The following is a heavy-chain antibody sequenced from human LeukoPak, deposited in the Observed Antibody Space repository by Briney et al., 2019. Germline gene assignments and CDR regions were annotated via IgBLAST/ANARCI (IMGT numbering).Heavy chain of an antibody. D-gene: IGHD3-22*01. Sequence: PGGSLRLSCAASGFTVSSNYKSWVRQAPGKGLEWVSVIYSGGSTYYADSVKGRFTISRDNSKNTLYLQMNSLRAEDTAVYYCANHGDSSGYYYFDYWGQGTLVTVSS. CDR3: ANHGDSSGYYYFDY. J-gene: IGHJ4*02. V-gene: IGHV3-53*01. CDR1: GFTVSSNY. CDR2: IYSGGST.